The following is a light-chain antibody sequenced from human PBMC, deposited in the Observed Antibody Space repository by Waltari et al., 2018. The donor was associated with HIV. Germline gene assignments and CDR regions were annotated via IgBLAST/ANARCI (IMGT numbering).Light chain of an antibody. J-gene: IGLJ1*01. Sequence: QSALTQPASVPGSPGQSITISCVGTSSDIGKAPKLIIYEVSNRPSGVSDRFSGSKSGNTASLTISGLQVEDEAEYYCNSETSAGTYVFGTGTKVTVL. V-gene: IGLV2-14*01. CDR1: SSDIG. CDR3: NSETSAGTYV. CDR2: EVS.